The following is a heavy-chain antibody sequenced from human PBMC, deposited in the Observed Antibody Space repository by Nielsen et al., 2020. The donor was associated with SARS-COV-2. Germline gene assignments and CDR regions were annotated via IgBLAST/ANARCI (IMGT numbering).Heavy chain of an antibody. CDR2: INHSGST. CDR3: AGQGLNDSSGYEFDY. V-gene: IGHV4-34*01. J-gene: IGHJ4*02. D-gene: IGHD3-22*01. Sequence: SETLSLTCAVYGGSFTNYHWAWVRQPPEKGLEWIGEINHSGSTNYNLSLMGRVTMSVDTSKNQFSLKLSSVTAADTAVYYCAGQGLNDSSGYEFDYWGQGALVTVSS. CDR1: GGSFTNYH.